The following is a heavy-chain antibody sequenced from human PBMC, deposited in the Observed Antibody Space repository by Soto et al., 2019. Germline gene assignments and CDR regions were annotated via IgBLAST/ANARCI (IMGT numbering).Heavy chain of an antibody. CDR3: AKHMSNGSPDY. J-gene: IGHJ4*02. V-gene: IGHV3-23*01. Sequence: EVQLLESGGALVQPGGSLRLSCAASGFTFSSYAMSWVRQAPGKGLEWVSLISASGGGKYYADSVKGRFTISRDNAKNTLYLQMNSLSAEDTAVFYCAKHMSNGSPDYWGQGTLVTVSS. D-gene: IGHD2-8*01. CDR1: GFTFSSYA. CDR2: ISASGGGK.